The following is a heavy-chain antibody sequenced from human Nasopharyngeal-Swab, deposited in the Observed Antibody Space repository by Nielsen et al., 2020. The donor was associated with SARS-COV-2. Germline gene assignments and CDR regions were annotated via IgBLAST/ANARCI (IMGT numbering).Heavy chain of an antibody. D-gene: IGHD6-19*01. Sequence: ASVKVSCKASGYTFTSYAMNWVRQAPGQGLEWMGWINTKTGNPTYAQGFTGRFVFSLDTSVSTAYLQISSLKAEDTAVYYCASGKHSSGWYGLDAFDIWGQGTMVTVSS. V-gene: IGHV7-4-1*02. CDR3: ASGKHSSGWYGLDAFDI. CDR1: GYTFTSYA. CDR2: INTKTGNP. J-gene: IGHJ3*02.